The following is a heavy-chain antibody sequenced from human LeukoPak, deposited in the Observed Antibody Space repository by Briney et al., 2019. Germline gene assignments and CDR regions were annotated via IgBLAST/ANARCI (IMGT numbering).Heavy chain of an antibody. CDR2: INHSGST. CDR1: GGSFSGYY. J-gene: IGHJ5*02. Sequence: SQTLSLTCAVYGGSFSGYYWSWIRQPPGKGLEWIGGINHSGSTNYNPSLKSRVTISVDTSKNQFSLKLSSVTAADTAVYYCARGRGGSSWYTWFDPWGQGTLVTVSS. D-gene: IGHD6-13*01. V-gene: IGHV4-34*01. CDR3: ARGRGGSSWYTWFDP.